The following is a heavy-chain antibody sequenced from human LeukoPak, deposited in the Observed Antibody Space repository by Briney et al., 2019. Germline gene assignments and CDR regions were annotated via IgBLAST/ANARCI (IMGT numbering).Heavy chain of an antibody. Sequence: QPGRSLRLSCAASGFTFSSYSMHWVRQAPCEGLEWVAVMSYDGDNKKYTDSVMGRFTISRDNSKSTLYLQMSSLRAEDTAVYYCARVPYDSGTYDYWGQGTLVTVSS. V-gene: IGHV3-30-3*01. CDR1: GFTFSSYS. D-gene: IGHD3-16*01. CDR3: ARVPYDSGTYDY. CDR2: MSYDGDNK. J-gene: IGHJ4*02.